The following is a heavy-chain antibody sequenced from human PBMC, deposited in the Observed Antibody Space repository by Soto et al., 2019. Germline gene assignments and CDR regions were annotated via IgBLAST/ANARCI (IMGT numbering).Heavy chain of an antibody. CDR2: IIPIFGTA. Sequence: SVKVSCKASGGTFSSYAISWVRQAPGQGLEWMGGIIPIFGTANYAQKFQGRVTITADESTSTAYMELSSLRSEDTAVYYCARWSGYMQYAFDIWGQATMVTVS. CDR1: GGTFSSYA. CDR3: ARWSGYMQYAFDI. J-gene: IGHJ3*02. V-gene: IGHV1-69*13. D-gene: IGHD3-3*01.